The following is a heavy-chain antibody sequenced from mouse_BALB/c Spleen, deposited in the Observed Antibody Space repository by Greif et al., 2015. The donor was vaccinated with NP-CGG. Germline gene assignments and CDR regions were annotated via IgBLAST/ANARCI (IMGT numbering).Heavy chain of an antibody. V-gene: IGHV6-6*02. CDR3: TRIWGRYYFDY. Sequence: EVKLVESGGGLVQPGGSMKLSCVASGFTFSNYWMNWVRQSPEKGLEWVAEIRLKSNNYATHYAESVKGRFTISGDDSKSSVYLQMSNLRAEDTGIYYCTRIWGRYYFDYWGQGTTLTVSS. CDR1: GFTFSNYW. D-gene: IGHD4-1*01. CDR2: IRLKSNNYAT. J-gene: IGHJ2*01.